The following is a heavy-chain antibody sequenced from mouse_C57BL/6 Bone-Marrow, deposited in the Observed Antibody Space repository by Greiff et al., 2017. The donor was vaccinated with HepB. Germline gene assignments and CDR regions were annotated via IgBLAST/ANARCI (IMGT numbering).Heavy chain of an antibody. CDR3: AMGDGYYAWFAY. CDR2: IHPSDSDT. V-gene: IGHV1-74*01. J-gene: IGHJ3*01. D-gene: IGHD2-3*01. CDR1: GYTFTSYW. Sequence: PLHHPFSYLFNPFSSVKVSCKASGYTFTSYWMHWVKQRPGQGLEWIGRIHPSDSDTNYNQKFKGKATLTVDKSSSTAYMQLSSLTSEDSAVYYCAMGDGYYAWFAYWGQGTLVTVSA.